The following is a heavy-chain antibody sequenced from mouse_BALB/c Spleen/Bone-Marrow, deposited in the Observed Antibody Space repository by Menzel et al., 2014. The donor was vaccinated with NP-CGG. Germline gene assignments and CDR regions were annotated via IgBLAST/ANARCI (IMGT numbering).Heavy chain of an antibody. CDR1: GFNIKDTY. Sequence: DVQLQESGAELVKPGASVKLSCTASGFNIKDTYMHWVKQRPEQGLEWIGRIDPANGNTKYDPKFQGKATITADTSSNTAYLQLSSLTSEDTAVYYCARERDYDYAYAMDYWGQGTSVTVSS. J-gene: IGHJ4*01. V-gene: IGHV14-3*02. CDR3: ARERDYDYAYAMDY. D-gene: IGHD2-4*01. CDR2: IDPANGNT.